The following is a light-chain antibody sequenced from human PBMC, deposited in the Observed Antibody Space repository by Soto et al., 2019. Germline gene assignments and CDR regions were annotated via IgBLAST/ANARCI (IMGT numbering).Light chain of an antibody. CDR2: GAS. CDR3: QQYGSSPPYT. J-gene: IGKJ2*01. CDR1: QSVSSSY. V-gene: IGKV3-20*01. Sequence: EIVLTQSPGTLSLSPGERATLSCRARQSVSSSYLAWYQQNPGQAPRLLIYGASCRATGIPDRFSGSGSGTDFTLNSSRLEHEDFAVYYCQQYGSSPPYTFGQGTKLEIQ.